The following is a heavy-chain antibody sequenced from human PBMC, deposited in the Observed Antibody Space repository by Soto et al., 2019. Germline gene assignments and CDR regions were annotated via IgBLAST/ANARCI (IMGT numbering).Heavy chain of an antibody. V-gene: IGHV3-23*01. CDR1: GLGFGNYA. Sequence: EGSLRRSCRASGLGFGNYAMNWVRQVPGRGLEWVAGVSTNGRSTYYADSVRGRFTISRDNSKITVYLQMNSLRAEDTAVYYCAKDRAFNYFYGMDVWGQGTTVTVSS. CDR2: VSTNGRST. D-gene: IGHD3-10*01. J-gene: IGHJ6*02. CDR3: AKDRAFNYFYGMDV.